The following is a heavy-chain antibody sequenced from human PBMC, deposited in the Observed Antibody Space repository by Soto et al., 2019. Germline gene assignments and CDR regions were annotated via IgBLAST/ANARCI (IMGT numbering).Heavy chain of an antibody. CDR2: IYYSGST. V-gene: IGHV4-30-4*01. CDR3: ARDSDYGGNSA. D-gene: IGHD4-17*01. CDR1: GGSISSGDYC. Sequence: SETLSLTCTVSGGSISSGDYCWSWIRQPPGKGLEWIGYIYYSGSTYYNPSLKSRVTISVDTSKNQFSLKLSSVTAADTAVYYCARDSDYGGNSAWGQGTLVTVSS. J-gene: IGHJ5*02.